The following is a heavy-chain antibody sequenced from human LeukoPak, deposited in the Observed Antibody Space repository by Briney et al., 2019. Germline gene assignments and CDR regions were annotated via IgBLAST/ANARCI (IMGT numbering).Heavy chain of an antibody. J-gene: IGHJ4*02. CDR3: ATSTVAKYDY. V-gene: IGHV3-23*01. Sequence: GGSLRLSCVVSGFTFINYAMTWARQAPGKGLEWVSAISGSGDSTFNADSVKGRFTISRDNSKNTLYLQMNSLRAEDTALYYCATSTVAKYDYWGQGTLVAVSS. D-gene: IGHD4-11*01. CDR2: ISGSGDST. CDR1: GFTFINYA.